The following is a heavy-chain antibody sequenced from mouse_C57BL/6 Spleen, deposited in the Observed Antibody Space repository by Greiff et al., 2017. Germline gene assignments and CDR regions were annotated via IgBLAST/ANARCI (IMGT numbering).Heavy chain of an antibody. D-gene: IGHD1-1*01. CDR3: AIGPLTTVVATPYFDY. V-gene: IGHV1-74*01. J-gene: IGHJ2*01. CDR2: IHPSDSDT. CDR1: GYTFTSYW. Sequence: QVQLKQPGAELVKPGASVKVSCKASGYTFTSYWMHWVKQRPGQGLEWIGRIHPSDSDTNYNHKFKGKATLTVDKSSSTAYMQLSSLTSEDSAVYYCAIGPLTTVVATPYFDYWGQGTTLTVSS.